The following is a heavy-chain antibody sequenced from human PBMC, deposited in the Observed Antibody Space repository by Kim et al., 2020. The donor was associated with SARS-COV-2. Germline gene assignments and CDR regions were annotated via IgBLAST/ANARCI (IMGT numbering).Heavy chain of an antibody. Sequence: GGSLRLSCATSGFTFSSYWMSWVRQAPGKGLEWVTNIKQDGSEKYYVDSVKGRFTISRDNAKNSLFLQMNSLRAEDTAVYYCARDRVAATHIFDYWGQGTLVTVSS. D-gene: IGHD2-15*01. CDR3: ARDRVAATHIFDY. V-gene: IGHV3-7*01. CDR2: IKQDGSEK. CDR1: GFTFSSYW. J-gene: IGHJ4*02.